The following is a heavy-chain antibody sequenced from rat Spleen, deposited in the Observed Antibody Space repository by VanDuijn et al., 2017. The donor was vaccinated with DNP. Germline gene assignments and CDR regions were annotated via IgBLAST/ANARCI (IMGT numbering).Heavy chain of an antibody. J-gene: IGHJ2*01. CDR1: GFTFSDYY. V-gene: IGHV5-27*01. CDR3: ATRYYGDDLDY. Sequence: EVQLVESGGGLVQPGRSLKLSCEASGFTFSDYYMAWVRQAPTKGLEWVAGISTSGSRTYYPDSVKGRFTISRDNAKSSLYLQMNSLKSEDTATYYCATRYYGDDLDYWGQGVMVTVSS. D-gene: IGHD1-7*01. CDR2: ISTSGSRT.